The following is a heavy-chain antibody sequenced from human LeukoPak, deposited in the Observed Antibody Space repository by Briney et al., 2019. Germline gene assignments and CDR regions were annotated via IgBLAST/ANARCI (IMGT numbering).Heavy chain of an antibody. V-gene: IGHV2-5*02. J-gene: IGHJ4*02. CDR1: GFSLSTSGVG. D-gene: IGHD1-26*01. Sequence: SGPTLVKSTQTLTLTCTFSGFSLSTSGVGVGWIRQPPGKALEWLALIFWDDDKRYSPSLMSRLTISKDTSKNQVVLTMTNMDPVDTATFYCAYGTGRTFDYWGQGTLVTVSS. CDR3: AYGTGRTFDY. CDR2: IFWDDDK.